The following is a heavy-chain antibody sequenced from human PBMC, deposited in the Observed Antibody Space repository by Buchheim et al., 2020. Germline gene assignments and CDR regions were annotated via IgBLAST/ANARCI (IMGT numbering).Heavy chain of an antibody. V-gene: IGHV4-59*01. CDR3: ARDIDY. CDR1: GGSISSYY. J-gene: IGHJ4*01. Sequence: VQLQESGPGLVKPSETLSLTCTVSGGSISSYYWSWIRQPPGKGLEWIGYIYHSGSTNYIPSLKSRVTISIDTSKNQFSLKLSSVTAADTAVYYCARDIDYWGQGTL. CDR2: IYHSGST.